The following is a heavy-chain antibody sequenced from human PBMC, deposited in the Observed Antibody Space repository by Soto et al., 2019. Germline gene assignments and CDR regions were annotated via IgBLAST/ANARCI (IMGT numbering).Heavy chain of an antibody. D-gene: IGHD3-3*01. Sequence: QVQLVQSGAEVKKPGASVKVSCKASGYTFTSYAMHWVRQAPGQRLEWMGWINAGNGNTKYSQKFQGRVTITRDTSASTDYMELSSLRSEDTAVYYCARDRNGGYYSIYYYYYYMDVWGKGTTVTVSS. CDR1: GYTFTSYA. V-gene: IGHV1-3*01. CDR3: ARDRNGGYYSIYYYYYYMDV. CDR2: INAGNGNT. J-gene: IGHJ6*03.